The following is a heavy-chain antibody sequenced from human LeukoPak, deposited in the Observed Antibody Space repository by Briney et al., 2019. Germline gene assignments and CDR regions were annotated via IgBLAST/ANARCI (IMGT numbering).Heavy chain of an antibody. CDR3: ARVYYYGSPTKDV. V-gene: IGHV4-59*01. Sequence: SETLSLTCTVSGGSISSYYWSWIRQPPGKGLEWIGYIYYSGSTNYNPSLKSRVTISVDTSKNQFSLKLSSVTAADTAVYYCARVYYYGSPTKDVWGKGTTVTISS. CDR1: GGSISSYY. CDR2: IYYSGST. D-gene: IGHD3-10*01. J-gene: IGHJ6*04.